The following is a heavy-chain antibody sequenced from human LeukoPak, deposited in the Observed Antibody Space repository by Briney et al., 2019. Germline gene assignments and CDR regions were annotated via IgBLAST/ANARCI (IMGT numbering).Heavy chain of an antibody. CDR1: GFTFSSYG. CDR2: ISSSSSTI. Sequence: SGGSLRLSCAASGFTFSSYGMHWVRQAPGKGLEWVSYISSSSSTIYYADSVKGRFTISRDNAKNSLYLQMNSLRDEDTAVYYCAREAGYDFWSGYYLDAFDIWGQGTMVTVSS. D-gene: IGHD3-3*01. CDR3: AREAGYDFWSGYYLDAFDI. V-gene: IGHV3-48*02. J-gene: IGHJ3*02.